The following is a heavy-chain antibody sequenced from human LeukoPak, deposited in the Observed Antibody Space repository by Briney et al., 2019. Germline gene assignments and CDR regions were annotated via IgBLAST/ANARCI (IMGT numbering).Heavy chain of an antibody. CDR2: ISSSSSYI. CDR1: GFTFSSYS. J-gene: IGHJ4*02. V-gene: IGHV3-21*01. D-gene: IGHD3-10*01. Sequence: GGSLRLSCAASGFTFSSYSMNWVRQAPGKGLEWVSSISSSSSYIYYADSVKGRFTISRDNAKNSLYLQMNTLRAEDTAVYYCARTGGNYGSGSYNLHYWGQGTLVTVSS. CDR3: ARTGGNYGSGSYNLHY.